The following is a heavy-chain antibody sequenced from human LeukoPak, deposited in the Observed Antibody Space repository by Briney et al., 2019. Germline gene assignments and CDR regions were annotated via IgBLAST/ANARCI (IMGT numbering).Heavy chain of an antibody. CDR1: ETTYSRYV. Sequence: GGSLRLSCTSSETTYSRYVMGWLRQAPGKGPEWVSTISASGGTTYYADSVQGRFTISRDNSKNTLYLQMNSLRAEDTAVYYCATLYGDYNWYFDLWGRGTLVTVSS. J-gene: IGHJ2*01. CDR3: ATLYGDYNWYFDL. D-gene: IGHD4-17*01. V-gene: IGHV3-23*01. CDR2: ISASGGTT.